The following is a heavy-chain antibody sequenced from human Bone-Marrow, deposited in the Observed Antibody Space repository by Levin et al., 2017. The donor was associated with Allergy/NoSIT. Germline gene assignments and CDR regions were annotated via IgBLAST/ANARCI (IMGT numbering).Heavy chain of an antibody. CDR1: GYTFSNFL. V-gene: IGHV1-18*01. CDR2: ITGYNGNI. D-gene: IGHD2/OR15-2a*01. CDR3: ARGGRWPEYYFEY. J-gene: IGHJ4*02. Sequence: ASVKVSCKTSGYTFSNFLINWVRQAPGQGLEWMGWITGYNGNIDYAPKFQGRVTMTIDTSTTTAYMELRGLRSDDTAIYYCARGGRWPEYYFEYWGQGTLVTVSS.